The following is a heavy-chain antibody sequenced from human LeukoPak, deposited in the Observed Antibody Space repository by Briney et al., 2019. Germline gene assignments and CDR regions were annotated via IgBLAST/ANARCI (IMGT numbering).Heavy chain of an antibody. D-gene: IGHD6-6*01. V-gene: IGHV4-34*01. J-gene: IGHJ4*02. CDR1: GGSFSGYY. CDR2: INHSGST. Sequence: PSETLPLTCAVYGGSFSGYYWSWIRQPPGKGLEWIGEINHSGSTNYNPPLKSRVTISVDTSKNQFSLKLSSVTAADTAVYYCAVEYSSSSSMIYWGQRTMVTVSS. CDR3: AVEYSSSSSMIY.